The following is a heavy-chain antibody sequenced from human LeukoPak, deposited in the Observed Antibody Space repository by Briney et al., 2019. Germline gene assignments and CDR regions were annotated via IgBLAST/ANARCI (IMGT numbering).Heavy chain of an antibody. CDR3: ARSGDSYGRTRTYFDY. V-gene: IGHV4-34*01. Sequence: SETLSLTCAVYGGSFSGYYWSWIRQPPGKGLEWIGEINHSGSTNYNPSLKSRVTISVDTSKNQFSLKLSSVTAADTAVYYCARSGDSYGRTRTYFDYWGQGTLVTVSS. CDR1: GGSFSGYY. CDR2: INHSGST. D-gene: IGHD5-18*01. J-gene: IGHJ4*02.